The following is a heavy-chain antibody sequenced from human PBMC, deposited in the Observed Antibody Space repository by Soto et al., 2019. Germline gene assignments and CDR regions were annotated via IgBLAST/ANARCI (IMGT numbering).Heavy chain of an antibody. V-gene: IGHV3-7*01. CDR3: ARDLGYCAGGTCYTVLDY. CDR2: IKQDGREK. D-gene: IGHD2-15*01. CDR1: GFTFSSNW. Sequence: ESGGGLVQPGGSLRLSCAASGFTFSSNWMNWVRQAPGKGPEWVANIKQDGREKYYVDSVKGRFTISRDNAKNSLYLQMNSLRADDTAVYYCARDLGYCAGGTCYTVLDYWGQGTLVTVSS. J-gene: IGHJ4*02.